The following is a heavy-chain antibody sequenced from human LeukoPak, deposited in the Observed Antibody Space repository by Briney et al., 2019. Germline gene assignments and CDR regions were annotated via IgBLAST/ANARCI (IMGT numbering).Heavy chain of an antibody. V-gene: IGHV1-46*01. CDR2: INPSGGSR. CDR3: ARDGPRIAALGEDFDY. CDR1: AYTFTIYY. J-gene: IGHJ4*02. Sequence: ASVTVSCTASAYTFTIYYMHWVRQAPGQGLEWMGIINPSGGSRSYAQKFQGRVTMTRDTSTSTVYMELSSLRSEDTAVYYCARDGPRIAALGEDFDYWGQGTLVTVSS. D-gene: IGHD6-6*01.